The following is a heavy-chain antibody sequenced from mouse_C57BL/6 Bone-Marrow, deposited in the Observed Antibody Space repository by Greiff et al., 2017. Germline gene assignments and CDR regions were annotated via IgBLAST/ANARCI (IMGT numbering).Heavy chain of an antibody. V-gene: IGHV2-2*01. CDR2: IWSGGST. CDR1: GFSLTSYG. J-gene: IGHJ4*01. CDR3: ARNGIYYYGSSSMDY. Sequence: QVQLKESGPGLVQPSQSLSITCTVSGFSLTSYGVHWVRQSPGKGLEWLGVIWSGGSTDYNAAFISRLSISKDNSKSQVFFKMNSLQADDTAIYYCARNGIYYYGSSSMDYWGQGTSVTVSS. D-gene: IGHD1-1*01.